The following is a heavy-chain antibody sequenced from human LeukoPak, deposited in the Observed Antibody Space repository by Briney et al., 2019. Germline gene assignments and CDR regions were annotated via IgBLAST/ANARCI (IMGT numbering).Heavy chain of an antibody. CDR3: ARENSYCGGDCYSGAYFQH. V-gene: IGHV1-69*05. CDR1: GGTFSSYA. Sequence: GASVRVSCKASGGTFSSYAISWVRQAPGQGLEWMGGIIPIFGTANYAQKLQGRVTMTTDTSTSTAYMELRSLRSDDTAVYYCARENSYCGGDCYSGAYFQHWGQGTLVTVSS. D-gene: IGHD2-21*01. J-gene: IGHJ1*01. CDR2: IIPIFGTA.